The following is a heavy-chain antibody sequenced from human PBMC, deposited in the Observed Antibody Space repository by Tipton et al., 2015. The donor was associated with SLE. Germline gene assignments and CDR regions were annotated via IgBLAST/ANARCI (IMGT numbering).Heavy chain of an antibody. V-gene: IGHV4-61*02. CDR3: ARLSERAFDY. CDR2: IYTSGNT. J-gene: IGHJ4*02. Sequence: LRLSCTVSGGSISSSSYYWSWIRQPAGKGLEWIGRIYTSGNTNYNPSLKSRVTISVDTSKNQFSLNLSSVTAADTAVYYCARLSERAFDYWGQGTLVTVSS. D-gene: IGHD2-2*01. CDR1: GGSISSSSYY.